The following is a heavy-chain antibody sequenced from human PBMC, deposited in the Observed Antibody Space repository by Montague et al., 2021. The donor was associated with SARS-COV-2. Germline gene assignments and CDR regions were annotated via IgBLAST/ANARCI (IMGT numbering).Heavy chain of an antibody. CDR3: ARHRSRGWSGVGYYYYGMDV. D-gene: IGHD6-19*01. J-gene: IGHJ6*04. V-gene: IGHV5-51*01. CDR1: GYSFTSYW. Sequence: QSGAEVKKPGESLQISCKGSGYSFTSYWIGWVRQMPGKGLEWMGIIYPGDSDTRYSPSFQGQVTISADKSISTAYLQWSSLKASDTAMYYCARHRSRGWSGVGYYYYGMDVWGKGTTVTVSS. CDR2: IYPGDSDT.